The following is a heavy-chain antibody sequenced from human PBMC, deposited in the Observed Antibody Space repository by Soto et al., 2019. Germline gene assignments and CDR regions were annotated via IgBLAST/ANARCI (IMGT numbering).Heavy chain of an antibody. CDR1: CGSISGGGFS. D-gene: IGHD3-10*01. J-gene: IGHJ4*02. V-gene: IGHV4-30-2*01. Sequence: SETLSLTCAVSCGSISGGGFSWSWIRQPPGKGLEWIGYILHTGGTQYNPSLKSRVSMSVDKSKNQFSLHPTSVTAADTAVYYCARLQFGEGFDYWGQGALVTVSS. CDR2: ILHTGGT. CDR3: ARLQFGEGFDY.